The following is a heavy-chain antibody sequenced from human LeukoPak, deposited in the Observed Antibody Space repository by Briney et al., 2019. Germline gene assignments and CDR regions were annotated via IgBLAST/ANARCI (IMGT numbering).Heavy chain of an antibody. CDR3: AKDDAWLRFGE. D-gene: IGHD3-10*01. CDR2: ISPGGDIT. CDR1: GFTFSRHG. V-gene: IGHV3-23*01. J-gene: IGHJ4*02. Sequence: GGSLRLSCVASGFTFSRHGLNWVRQAPGKGLEWVSGISPGGDITYYADSVKGRFTISRDNSKNTLYLEVISLTAEDTAVYYCAKDDAWLRFGEWSQGTPVTVSS.